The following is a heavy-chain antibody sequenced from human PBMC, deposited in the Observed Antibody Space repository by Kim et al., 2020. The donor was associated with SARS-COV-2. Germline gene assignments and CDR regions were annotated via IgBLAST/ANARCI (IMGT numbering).Heavy chain of an antibody. CDR3: ATPPAITIFGVADDY. Sequence: SETLSLTCTVSGGSISSSSYYWGWIRQPPGKGLEWIGSIYYSGSTYYNPSLKSRVTISVDTSKNQFSLKLSSVTAADTAVYYCATPPAITIFGVADDYWGQGTLVTVSS. CDR2: IYYSGST. V-gene: IGHV4-39*01. J-gene: IGHJ4*02. D-gene: IGHD3-3*01. CDR1: GGSISSSSYY.